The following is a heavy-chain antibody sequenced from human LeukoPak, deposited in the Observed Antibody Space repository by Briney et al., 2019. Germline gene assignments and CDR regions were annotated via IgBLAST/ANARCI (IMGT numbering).Heavy chain of an antibody. CDR2: FDPEDGET. V-gene: IGHV1-24*01. Sequence: ASVKVSCKVSGYTLTELSMHWVRQAPGKGLEWMGGFDPEDGETIYAQKFQGRVTMTEDTSTDTAYMELSSLRSEDTAVYYCATSSSWYGSNYYAFDIWGQGTMVTVSS. D-gene: IGHD6-13*01. CDR3: ATSSSWYGSNYYAFDI. J-gene: IGHJ3*02. CDR1: GYTLTELS.